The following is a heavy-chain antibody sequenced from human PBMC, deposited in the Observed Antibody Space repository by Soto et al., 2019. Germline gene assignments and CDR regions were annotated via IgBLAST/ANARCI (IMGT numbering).Heavy chain of an antibody. CDR1: GFTFSSYS. CDR3: ARGVAIFGVVINTYDNWFDP. J-gene: IGHJ5*02. V-gene: IGHV3-21*04. CDR2: ISSSSSYI. Sequence: GGSLRLSCAASGFTFSSYSMNWVRQAPGKGLEWVSSISSSSSYIYYADSVKGRFTISRDNAKNSLYLQMNSLRAEDTAVYYCARGVAIFGVVINTYDNWFDPWGQGTLVTVSS. D-gene: IGHD3-3*01.